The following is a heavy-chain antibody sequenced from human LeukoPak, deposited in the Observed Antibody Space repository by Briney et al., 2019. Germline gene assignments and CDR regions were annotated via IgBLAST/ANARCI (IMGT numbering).Heavy chain of an antibody. CDR2: INHSGST. D-gene: IGHD6-19*01. CDR1: GGSFSGYY. V-gene: IGHV4-34*01. CDR3: ARGAVAEGFDY. Sequence: SETLSLTCAVYGGSFSGYYLRWIRQPPGKGLEWIGEINHSGSTNYNPSLKSRVNISVDTSKNQFSLKLSSVTAADTAVYYCARGAVAEGFDYWGQGTLVTVSS. J-gene: IGHJ4*02.